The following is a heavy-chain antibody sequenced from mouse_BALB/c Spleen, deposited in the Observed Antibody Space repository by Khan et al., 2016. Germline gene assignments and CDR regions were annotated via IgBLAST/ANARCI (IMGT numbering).Heavy chain of an antibody. CDR3: ARSYDYGSRTWFAC. Sequence: VQLQQSGPELVKPGASVKLSCKASGYTFTSYVMHWVKQKPGQGLEWIGYINPYNEGTKFNEKLKGKATLTSDKSSSTAYMELSSLTSEDSADYDGARSYDYGSRTWFACWGQGTLVTVSA. J-gene: IGHJ3*01. CDR2: INPYNEGT. V-gene: IGHV1S136*01. D-gene: IGHD1-1*01. CDR1: GYTFTSYV.